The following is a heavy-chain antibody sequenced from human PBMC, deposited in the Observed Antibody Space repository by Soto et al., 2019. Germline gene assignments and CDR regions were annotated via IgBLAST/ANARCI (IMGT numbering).Heavy chain of an antibody. V-gene: IGHV3-7*03. CDR1: GFTFSSYW. Sequence: GGSLRLSCRAAGFTFSSYWMSWVRQAPGTGLEWVANIKGDGSEKYYVDSVEGRFTISRDNADNSLYLQMNSLGAEDTAVYYCARDGSSGWYDTYYVDYWGQGTLVTVSS. D-gene: IGHD6-19*01. J-gene: IGHJ4*02. CDR3: ARDGSSGWYDTYYVDY. CDR2: IKGDGSEK.